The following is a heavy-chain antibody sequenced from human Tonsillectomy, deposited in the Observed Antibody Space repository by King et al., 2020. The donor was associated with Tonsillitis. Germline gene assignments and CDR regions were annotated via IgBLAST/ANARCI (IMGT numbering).Heavy chain of an antibody. V-gene: IGHV4-31*03. CDR3: AGSGATFDC. CDR1: GGSISRGGYY. Sequence: QLQESGPGLVRPSQTLSLTCTVSGGSISRGGYYWSWIRQLPGKGLEWIGHVYYSGRTYYNPSLKSRLTISVDTSENQFSLKLSSVTAADTAVYYCAGSGATFDCWGQGTLVTVSS. J-gene: IGHJ4*02. CDR2: VYYSGRT. D-gene: IGHD1-26*01.